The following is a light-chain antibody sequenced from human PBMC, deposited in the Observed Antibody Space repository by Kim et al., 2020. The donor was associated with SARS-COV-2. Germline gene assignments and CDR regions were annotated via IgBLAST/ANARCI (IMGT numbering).Light chain of an antibody. CDR1: NIGSKS. V-gene: IGLV3-21*04. CDR3: QVWDSSSDHAV. CDR2: YDS. Sequence: SYELTHPPSVSVAPGKTARITCGGNNIGSKSVHWYQQKPGQAPVLVIYYDSDRPSGIPERFSGSNSGNTATLTISRVEAGDEADYYCQVWDSSSDHAVFG. J-gene: IGLJ7*01.